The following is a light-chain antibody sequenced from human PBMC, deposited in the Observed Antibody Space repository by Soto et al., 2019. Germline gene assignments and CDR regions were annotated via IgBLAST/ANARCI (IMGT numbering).Light chain of an antibody. CDR1: QAITDY. Sequence: DIQMTQSPSSLSASVGDRVTITCRASQAITDYLAWYQQKPGQVPNLLIFAASTLQSGVPSRFSGSGSGTYFTLTITGLQPEDVATYYCQNYNSAPWTFGQGTRWIS. CDR3: QNYNSAPWT. J-gene: IGKJ1*01. V-gene: IGKV1-27*01. CDR2: AAS.